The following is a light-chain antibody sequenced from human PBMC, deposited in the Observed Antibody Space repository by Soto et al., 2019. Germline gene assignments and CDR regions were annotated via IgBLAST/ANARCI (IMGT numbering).Light chain of an antibody. CDR2: GAS. Sequence: EIVLTPSPGTLSLSPVERATLSCRASQSVTSNYLAWYQQKPGRAHRLLIYGASTRATGIPDRFSGSESGTDFTLTISRLEPEDFVVYYCQQYGNSPFTFGQGTRLEIK. CDR1: QSVTSNY. J-gene: IGKJ5*01. CDR3: QQYGNSPFT. V-gene: IGKV3-20*01.